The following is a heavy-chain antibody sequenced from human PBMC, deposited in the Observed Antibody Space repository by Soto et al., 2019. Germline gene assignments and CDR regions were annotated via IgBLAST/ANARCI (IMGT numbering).Heavy chain of an antibody. J-gene: IGHJ3*02. V-gene: IGHV3-23*01. CDR2: ISGSGGST. CDR3: AEDLAIFGVVMDAFDI. Sequence: GGSLRLSCAASGFTFSSYAMSWVRQAPGKGLEWVSAISGSGGSTYYADSVKGRFTISRDNSKNTLYLQMNSLRAEDTAVYYCAEDLAIFGVVMDAFDIWGQGTMVTVSS. D-gene: IGHD3-3*01. CDR1: GFTFSSYA.